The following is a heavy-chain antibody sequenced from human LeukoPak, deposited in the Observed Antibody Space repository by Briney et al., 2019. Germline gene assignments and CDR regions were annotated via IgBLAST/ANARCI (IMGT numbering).Heavy chain of an antibody. D-gene: IGHD3-22*01. CDR2: IEQDGSEK. CDR3: ARDPHNYDRSGYKLDSYFDY. V-gene: IGHV3-7*01. J-gene: IGHJ4*02. Sequence: GGSLRLSCTVSGFTFSNYWMSWVRQTPGKGLEWVANIEQDGSEKWYVDSVKGRFTISRDNAKNSLYLQMNSLRAEDTAVYYCARDPHNYDRSGYKLDSYFDYWGQGTLVTVSS. CDR1: GFTFSNYW.